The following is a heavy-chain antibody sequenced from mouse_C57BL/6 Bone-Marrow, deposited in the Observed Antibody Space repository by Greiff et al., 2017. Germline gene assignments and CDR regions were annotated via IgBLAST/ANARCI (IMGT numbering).Heavy chain of an antibody. CDR1: GYSFTSYY. Sequence: QVQLKESGPELVKPGASVKISCKASGYSFTSYYIHWVKQRPGRGLEWIGWIYPGSGNTKYNEKFKGKATLTAETSSSTAYMQLISLTSEDSAVYYCARCYYGSRPDYWGQRTTLTVSS. CDR3: ARCYYGSRPDY. D-gene: IGHD1-1*01. V-gene: IGHV1-66*01. CDR2: IYPGSGNT. J-gene: IGHJ2*01.